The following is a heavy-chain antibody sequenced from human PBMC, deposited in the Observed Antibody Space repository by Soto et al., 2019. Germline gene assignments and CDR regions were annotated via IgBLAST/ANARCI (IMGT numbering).Heavy chain of an antibody. CDR2: IKGDGSEK. V-gene: IGHV3-7*01. CDR1: GFIFNSRW. D-gene: IGHD1-26*01. CDR3: ARVEIGSYDY. Sequence: EVQLVESGGGLAQPGGSPRLSCAASGFIFNSRWMSWVRQAPGKGLEWVANIKGDGSEKKYVDSVKGRFTISRDNARNSLYLQMNSLRAEDTAVYYCARVEIGSYDYWGQGALVTVSS. J-gene: IGHJ4*02.